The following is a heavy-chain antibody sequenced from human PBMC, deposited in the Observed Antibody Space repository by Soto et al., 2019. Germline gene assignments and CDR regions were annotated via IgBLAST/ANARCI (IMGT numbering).Heavy chain of an antibody. CDR1: GFTFSSYA. CDR2: ISGSGGST. V-gene: IGHV3-23*01. J-gene: IGHJ4*02. D-gene: IGHD3-3*01. CDR3: ASLEATIFGVVIFGYFDY. Sequence: GGSLRLSCAASGFTFSSYAMSWVRQAPGKGLEWVSAISGSGGSTYYADSVKGRFTISRDNSKNTLYLQMNSLRAEDTAVYYCASLEATIFGVVIFGYFDYWGQGTLVTVSS.